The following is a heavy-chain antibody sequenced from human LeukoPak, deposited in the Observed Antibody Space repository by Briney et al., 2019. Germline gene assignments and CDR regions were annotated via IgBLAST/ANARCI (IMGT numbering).Heavy chain of an antibody. CDR1: GYSISSGYY. D-gene: IGHD3-22*01. Sequence: SETLSLTCTVSGYSISSGYYWGWIRQPPGKGLEWIGSIYHSGSTYYNPSLKSRVTISVDTSKNQFSLKLSSVTAADTAVYYCARVALANYYDSSGYFDYWGQGTLVTVSS. CDR2: IYHSGST. J-gene: IGHJ4*02. V-gene: IGHV4-38-2*02. CDR3: ARVALANYYDSSGYFDY.